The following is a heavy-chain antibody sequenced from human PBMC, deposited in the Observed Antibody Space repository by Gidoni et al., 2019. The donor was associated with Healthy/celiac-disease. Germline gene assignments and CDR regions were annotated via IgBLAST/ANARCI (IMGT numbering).Heavy chain of an antibody. D-gene: IGHD6-19*01. V-gene: IGHV3-9*01. CDR3: AKDHRQWLVPYFDY. Sequence: EVQLVESGGGLVQPGRSLSLSCAAPGFTFDDYAMHWVRQAPGKGLEWVSGISWNSGSIGYADSVKGRFTISRDNAKNSLYLQMNSLRAEDTALYYCAKDHRQWLVPYFDYWGQGTLVTVSS. CDR1: GFTFDDYA. J-gene: IGHJ4*02. CDR2: ISWNSGSI.